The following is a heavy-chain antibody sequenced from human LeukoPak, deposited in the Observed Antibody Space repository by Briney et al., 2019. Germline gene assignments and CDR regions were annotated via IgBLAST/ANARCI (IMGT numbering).Heavy chain of an antibody. CDR3: ARGGSWGSGSYTFIY. D-gene: IGHD3-10*01. Sequence: SVKVSCKASGGTFSSYAISWVRQAPGQGLEWMGRIIPILGIANYAQKFQGRVTITADKSTSTAYMELSSLRSEDTAVYYCARGGSWGSGSYTFIYWGQGTLVTVSS. CDR1: GGTFSSYA. CDR2: IIPILGIA. J-gene: IGHJ4*02. V-gene: IGHV1-69*04.